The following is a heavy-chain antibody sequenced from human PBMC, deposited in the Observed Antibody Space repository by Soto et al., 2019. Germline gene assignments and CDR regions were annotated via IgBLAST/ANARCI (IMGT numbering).Heavy chain of an antibody. CDR2: IYLDDDK. V-gene: IGHV2-5*02. D-gene: IGHD6-13*01. J-gene: IGHJ4*02. Sequence: VNPNQTLTLTWTFSRFSLTTTGVSVGWIRQPPGKALGRLALIYLDDDKRYSRSLNRRLTIHKDTSPNQVVLTMTKMDPEDTATYYCAHIPGIAARRIYFEYWGQGTLVTGSS. CDR1: RFSLTTTGVS. CDR3: AHIPGIAARRIYFEY.